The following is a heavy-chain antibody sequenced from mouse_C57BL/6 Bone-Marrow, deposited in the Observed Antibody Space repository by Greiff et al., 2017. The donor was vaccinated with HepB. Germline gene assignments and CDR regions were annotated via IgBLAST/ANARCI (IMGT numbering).Heavy chain of an antibody. J-gene: IGHJ4*01. D-gene: IGHD1-1*01. CDR1: GFTFSSYA. CDR3: ARDDLRRRMDY. CDR2: ISDGGSYT. V-gene: IGHV5-4*01. Sequence: EVQLVESGGGLVKPGGSLKLSCAASGFTFSSYAMSWVRQTPEKRLEWVATISDGGSYTYYPDNVKGRFTISRDNAKNNLYLQMSHLKSEDTAMYYCARDDLRRRMDYWGQGTSVTVSS.